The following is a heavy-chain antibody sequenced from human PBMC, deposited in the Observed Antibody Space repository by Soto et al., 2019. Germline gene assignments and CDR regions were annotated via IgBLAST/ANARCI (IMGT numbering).Heavy chain of an antibody. J-gene: IGHJ4*02. V-gene: IGHV4-30-4*01. CDR3: AREGDAFGAPFDH. D-gene: IGHD3-10*01. Sequence: PSETLSLTCSVSGYSINDYYWSWIRQPPGKGLEWIGYIYYSGSTYYNPSLKSRVTMSVDTSNNQFSLKVRSLTAADTAVYYCAREGDAFGAPFDHWGQGTLVTVSS. CDR2: IYYSGST. CDR1: GYSINDYY.